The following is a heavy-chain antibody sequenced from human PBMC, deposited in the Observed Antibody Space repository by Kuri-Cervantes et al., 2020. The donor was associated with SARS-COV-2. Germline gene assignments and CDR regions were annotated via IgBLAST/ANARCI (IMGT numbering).Heavy chain of an antibody. CDR1: GFPFSSYF. CDR2: INRDETSR. CDR3: VRDRGVMTGTQILDQ. D-gene: IGHD1-7*01. J-gene: IGHJ1*01. V-gene: IGHV3-74*03. Sequence: GESLKISCAASGFPFSSYFMHWVRQAPGKGLVWVSRINRDETSRTYADSVKGRFTISRDNAKNTLYLQMDSLRAEDTAVYYCVRDRGVMTGTQILDQWGQGTLVTVSS.